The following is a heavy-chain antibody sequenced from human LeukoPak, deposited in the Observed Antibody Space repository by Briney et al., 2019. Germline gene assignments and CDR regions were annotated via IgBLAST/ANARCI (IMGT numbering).Heavy chain of an antibody. J-gene: IGHJ4*02. Sequence: GGSLRLSCAASGFTFSSYGMHWVRQAPGKGLEWVAVLWYDGSNKFYADSVKGRFTISRDNSKNTLYLQMDSLRVEDTAVYYCAREGLGNYCNDYWGQGTLVTVSS. CDR1: GFTFSSYG. V-gene: IGHV3-33*01. D-gene: IGHD3-10*01. CDR3: AREGLGNYCNDY. CDR2: LWYDGSNK.